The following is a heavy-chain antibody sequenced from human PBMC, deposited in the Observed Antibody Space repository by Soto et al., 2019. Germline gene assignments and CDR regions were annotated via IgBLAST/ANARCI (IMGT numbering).Heavy chain of an antibody. CDR3: ARGDSGAFDF. CDR2: IHSDGTST. CDR1: GFTFDYYW. Sequence: EVQLVESGGGLVQPGESLRLSCAASGFTFDYYWMHWVRQAPGKGLVWVSRIHSDGTSTTYADSVKGRFTISRDNAKNTVPLTMLSLSAEDMAVCYCARGDSGAFDFWGQGTVFTVSS. D-gene: IGHD1-26*01. J-gene: IGHJ3*01. V-gene: IGHV3-74*01.